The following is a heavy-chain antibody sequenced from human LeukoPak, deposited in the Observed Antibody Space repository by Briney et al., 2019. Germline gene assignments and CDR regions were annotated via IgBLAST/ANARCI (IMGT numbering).Heavy chain of an antibody. D-gene: IGHD2-15*01. CDR1: GFTFSRHA. V-gene: IGHV3-23*01. CDR3: AKAYRYCSGGTCYSIRTGFDY. Sequence: GGSLRLSCAASGFTFSRHAMSWVRQAPGKGLEWVSAISGSGGSTYYADSVKGRFTISRDNSKNTLYLQMNSLRAEDTAVYYCAKAYRYCSGGTCYSIRTGFDYWGQGTLVTVTS. J-gene: IGHJ4*02. CDR2: ISGSGGST.